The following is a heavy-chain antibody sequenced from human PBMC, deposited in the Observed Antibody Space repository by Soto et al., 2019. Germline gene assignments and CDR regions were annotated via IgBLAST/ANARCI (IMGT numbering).Heavy chain of an antibody. CDR1: GYRFTSYL. V-gene: IGHV5-51*01. D-gene: IGHD6-6*01. Sequence: GESLEISGKGSGYRFTSYLIAWVRHMPGKGLEWMGIIYPGDSDTRYSTSFQGQVTISADKSINTAYLQWSSLKASDTAMYYCARHLIYSRSSPTYYMDVWGKGTTVTVSS. CDR3: ARHLIYSRSSPTYYMDV. J-gene: IGHJ6*03. CDR2: IYPGDSDT.